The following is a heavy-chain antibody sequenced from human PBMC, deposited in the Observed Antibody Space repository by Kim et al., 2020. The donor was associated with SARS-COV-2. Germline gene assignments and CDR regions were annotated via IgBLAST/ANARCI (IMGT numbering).Heavy chain of an antibody. CDR3: ARHADSITVAAQFDY. CDR2: IYYSGTT. Sequence: SETLSLTCTVSGGSVSSSRYYWGWVRQPPGKGLEWIGTIYYSGTTYYKPSLKSRVTISLDTSKNQFSLKVNSVTAADTAGYFCARHADSITVAAQFDYWG. V-gene: IGHV4-39*01. J-gene: IGHJ4*01. CDR1: GGSVSSSRYY. D-gene: IGHD6-19*01.